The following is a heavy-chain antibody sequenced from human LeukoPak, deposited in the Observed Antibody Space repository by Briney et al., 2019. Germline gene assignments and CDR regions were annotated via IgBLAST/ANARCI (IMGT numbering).Heavy chain of an antibody. CDR1: GGTFSSYA. Sequence: GASVKVSCKASGGTFSSYAISWVRQAPGQGLEWMGGIIPIFGTANYAQKFQGRVTITADESTSTAYMELSSLRSEDTAVDYCARDGARATQSRCFQHWGQGALVTVSS. J-gene: IGHJ1*01. V-gene: IGHV1-69*13. CDR3: ARDGARATQSRCFQH. D-gene: IGHD2-15*01. CDR2: IIPIFGTA.